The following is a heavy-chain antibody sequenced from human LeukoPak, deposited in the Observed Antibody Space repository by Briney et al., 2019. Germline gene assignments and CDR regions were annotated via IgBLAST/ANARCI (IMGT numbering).Heavy chain of an antibody. J-gene: IGHJ4*02. CDR3: ARDGVTKYYFDY. D-gene: IGHD4-11*01. Sequence: SETLSLTCTVSGGSISSYYWSWIRQPPGKGLEWIGYIYYSGSTDYNPSLKSRVTISVDTSKNQFSLKLSSVTAADTAVYYCARDGVTKYYFDYWGQGTLVTVSS. CDR1: GGSISSYY. V-gene: IGHV4-59*01. CDR2: IYYSGST.